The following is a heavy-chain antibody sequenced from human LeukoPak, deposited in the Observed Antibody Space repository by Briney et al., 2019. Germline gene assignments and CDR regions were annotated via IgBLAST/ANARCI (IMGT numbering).Heavy chain of an antibody. CDR1: GGSFSGYY. J-gene: IGHJ5*02. CDR3: ARGYYGSGSYYPHYNWFDP. D-gene: IGHD3-10*01. Sequence: SETLSLTCAVYGGSFSGYYWSWIRQPPGKGLEWIGEINHSGSTNYNLSLKSRVTISVDTSKNQFSLKLSSVTAADTAVYYCARGYYGSGSYYPHYNWFDPWGQGTLVTVSS. V-gene: IGHV4-34*01. CDR2: INHSGST.